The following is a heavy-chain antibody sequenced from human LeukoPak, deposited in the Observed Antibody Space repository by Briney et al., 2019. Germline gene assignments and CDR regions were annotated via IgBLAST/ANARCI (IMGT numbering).Heavy chain of an antibody. Sequence: GGSLRLSCAASGFTFSDYYMTWVRQAPGKGLEWMSYIGSSSTYTHYADSVKGRFTISRDNAKNSLYLQMNSLRAEDTAVYYCARDKESSGWYLTPGYYGMDVWGKGTTVTVSS. D-gene: IGHD6-13*01. CDR1: GFTFSDYY. V-gene: IGHV3-11*06. J-gene: IGHJ6*04. CDR3: ARDKESSGWYLTPGYYGMDV. CDR2: IGSSSTYT.